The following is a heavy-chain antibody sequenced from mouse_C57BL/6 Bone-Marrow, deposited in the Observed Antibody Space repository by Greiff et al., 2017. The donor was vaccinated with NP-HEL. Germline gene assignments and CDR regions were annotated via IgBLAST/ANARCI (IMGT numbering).Heavy chain of an antibody. CDR3: TTDLDY. Sequence: VPLPQSVASLVRPVASVPLSCSASGFHFPDDFMPCVLQIPYPGLDWIGWIDPANGDTEYASKFQGKATITADTSSNTAYLQLISLTSEDTAVYYCTTDLDYWGQGTSVTVSS. V-gene: IGHV14-4*01. CDR1: GFHFPDDF. J-gene: IGHJ4*01. CDR2: IDPANGDT.